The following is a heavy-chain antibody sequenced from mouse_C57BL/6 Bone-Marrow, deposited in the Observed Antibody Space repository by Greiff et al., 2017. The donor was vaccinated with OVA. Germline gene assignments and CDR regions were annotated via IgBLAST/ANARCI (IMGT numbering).Heavy chain of an antibody. CDR1: GFTFSSYG. Sequence: EVQLQQSGGDLVKPGGSLKLSCAASGFTFSSYGMSWVRQTPDKRLEWVATISSGGSYTYYPDSVKGRFTISRDNAKNTLYLQMSSLKSEDTAMYYCAREWLPSWFAYWGQGTLVTVSA. D-gene: IGHD2-2*01. V-gene: IGHV5-6*01. CDR2: ISSGGSYT. J-gene: IGHJ3*01. CDR3: AREWLPSWFAY.